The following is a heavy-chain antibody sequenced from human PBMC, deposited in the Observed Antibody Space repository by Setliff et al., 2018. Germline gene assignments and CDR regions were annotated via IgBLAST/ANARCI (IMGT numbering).Heavy chain of an antibody. V-gene: IGHV4-34*01. CDR3: ARGRNIAARLLDS. Sequence: LSLTCAAYGGTFSDYHWTWIRQSPEKGLEWIGEINHRGSTNYNPSLKSRVTISIDTSKGQFSLKLISMTAADTAVYYCARGRNIAARLLDSWGQGTRVTVSS. J-gene: IGHJ4*02. CDR2: INHRGST. CDR1: GGTFSDYH. D-gene: IGHD6-6*01.